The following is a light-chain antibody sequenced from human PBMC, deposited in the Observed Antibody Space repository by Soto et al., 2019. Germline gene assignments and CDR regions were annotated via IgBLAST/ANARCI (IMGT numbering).Light chain of an antibody. V-gene: IGKV3-20*01. CDR3: QQYVSSPLT. CDR2: ETS. J-gene: IGKJ4*01. Sequence: IVLTQSPGTLSLSPGERATLSCRATQSVSSTSLAWYQQKPGQAPRLLVYETSTRATGIPDRFSGSGSGTDFTLTISRLEPEDFAVYYCQQYVSSPLTFGGGTKVDIK. CDR1: QSVSSTS.